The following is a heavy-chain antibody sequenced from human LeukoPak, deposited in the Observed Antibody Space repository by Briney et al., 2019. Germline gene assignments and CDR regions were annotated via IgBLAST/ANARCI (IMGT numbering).Heavy chain of an antibody. Sequence: GESLQISCQGSGYSFTSYWITWVRQMPGKGLEWMGRMDPSDSYSNYSPSFQGHVTISADKSISTAYLQWSSLKASDTAMYYCARRCSSNSCPFEYWGQGTLVTVSS. V-gene: IGHV5-10-1*01. CDR2: MDPSDSYS. D-gene: IGHD2-2*01. CDR3: ARRCSSNSCPFEY. J-gene: IGHJ4*02. CDR1: GYSFTSYW.